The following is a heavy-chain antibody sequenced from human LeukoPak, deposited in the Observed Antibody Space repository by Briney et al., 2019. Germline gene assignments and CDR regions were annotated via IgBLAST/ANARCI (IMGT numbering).Heavy chain of an antibody. CDR3: ARRAGAYSHPYDY. J-gene: IGHJ4*02. Sequence: GGSLRLSCAASGFTFSSSWMNWVRQAPGKGLVWVSRINSDGNTIYYADSVKGRFTISRDNSKNTLYLQMNSLRAEDTAVYYCARRAGAYSHPYDYWGKGTLVTVSS. CDR1: GFTFSSSW. V-gene: IGHV3-74*01. CDR2: INSDGNTI. D-gene: IGHD4/OR15-4a*01.